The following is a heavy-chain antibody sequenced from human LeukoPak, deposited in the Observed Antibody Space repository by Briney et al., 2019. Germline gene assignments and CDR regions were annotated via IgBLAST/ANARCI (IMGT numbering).Heavy chain of an antibody. V-gene: IGHV3-21*01. Sequence: GGSLRLSCASSRFTFSSYSMNWVRQAPGKGLEWVSSISSSGSYIYYADSVKGRFTISRDNAKNSLYLQMNSLRAEDTAVYYCARGTKDIVVVPAAIYYYYYMDVWGKGTTVTISS. CDR2: ISSSGSYI. CDR3: ARGTKDIVVVPAAIYYYYYMDV. D-gene: IGHD2-2*01. J-gene: IGHJ6*03. CDR1: RFTFSSYS.